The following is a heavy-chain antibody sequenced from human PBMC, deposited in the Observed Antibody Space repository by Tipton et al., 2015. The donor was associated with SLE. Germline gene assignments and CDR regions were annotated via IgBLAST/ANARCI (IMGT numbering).Heavy chain of an antibody. D-gene: IGHD1-14*01. J-gene: IGHJ4*02. CDR3: EFRSTTMTTPSY. CDR2: IIPVLDES. CDR1: GGTISDYT. V-gene: IGHV1-69*09. Sequence: QLVQSGPEVKKPGSSVKVSCKASGGTISDYTISWVRQAPGQGLEWMGRIIPVLDESDYAQNFEGRVTITADKSTSTTYMELHSLRSEDTAIYFCEFRSTTMTTPSYWGQGSLVTVSS.